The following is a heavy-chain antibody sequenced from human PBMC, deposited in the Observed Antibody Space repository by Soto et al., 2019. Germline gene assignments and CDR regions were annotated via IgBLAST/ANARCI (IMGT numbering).Heavy chain of an antibody. J-gene: IGHJ6*02. D-gene: IGHD6-13*01. V-gene: IGHV5-51*01. CDR3: ARHLGAAAGPLYGMDV. CDR2: SYPGDSDT. CDR1: GYSFTSYW. Sequence: GESLKISCKGSGYSFTSYWIGWVRQMPGKGLEWMGISYPGDSDTRYSPSFQGQVTISADKSISTAYLQWSSLKASDTAMYYCARHLGAAAGPLYGMDVWGQGTTVTVSS.